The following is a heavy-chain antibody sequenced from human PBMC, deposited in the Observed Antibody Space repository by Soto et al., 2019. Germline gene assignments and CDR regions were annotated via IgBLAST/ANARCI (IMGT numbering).Heavy chain of an antibody. CDR3: ARGHFAAARNFDY. Sequence: QVQLQQWGAGLLKPSETLSLTCAVYGGSLSGYYWSWIRQPPGKGLEWIGEINHSGSTNYNPSLKSRVTISVDTSKNQFSLTLSSVTAADTAVYYCARGHFAAARNFDYWGQGTLVTVSS. V-gene: IGHV4-34*01. CDR2: INHSGST. CDR1: GGSLSGYY. J-gene: IGHJ4*02. D-gene: IGHD6-13*01.